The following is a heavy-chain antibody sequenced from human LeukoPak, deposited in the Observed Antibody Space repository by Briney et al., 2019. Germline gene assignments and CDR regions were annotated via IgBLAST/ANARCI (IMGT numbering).Heavy chain of an antibody. Sequence: GGSLRLSCAASGFTFSNAWMSWVRQAPGKGLEWVGRIKSKTDGGTTDYAAPVKGRFTISRDDSKNTLYLQMNSLKTEDTAVYYCTTEERYSYGSFDYWGQGTLVTVSS. CDR2: IKSKTDGGTT. D-gene: IGHD5-18*01. J-gene: IGHJ4*02. V-gene: IGHV3-15*01. CDR3: TTEERYSYGSFDY. CDR1: GFTFSNAW.